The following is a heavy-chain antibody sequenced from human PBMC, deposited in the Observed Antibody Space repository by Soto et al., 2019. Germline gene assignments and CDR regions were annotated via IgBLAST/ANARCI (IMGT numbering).Heavy chain of an antibody. V-gene: IGHV3-53*01. CDR1: GFTVSSNY. CDR2: IYSGGST. CDR3: ARGLTAAADFDY. D-gene: IGHD6-13*01. J-gene: IGHJ4*02. Sequence: GGSLRLSCAASGFTVSSNYMSWVRQAPGKGLEWVSVIYSGGSTYYADSVKGRFTISRYNSNNTLYLQMNSLRAEDTAVYYCARGLTAAADFDYWGQGTLVTVSS.